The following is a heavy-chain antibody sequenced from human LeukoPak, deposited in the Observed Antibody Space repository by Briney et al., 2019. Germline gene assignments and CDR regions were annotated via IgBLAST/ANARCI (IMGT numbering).Heavy chain of an antibody. CDR2: IKQDGSEK. CDR3: ARACESSSPGFMDV. D-gene: IGHD6-13*01. V-gene: IGHV3-7*01. Sequence: GGSLRLSCAASGFTFSSYWMSWVGQASGKGLEWVGNIKQDGSEKYYVDSVKGRFTISRDNAKNSLFLQMNSLRAEDTAVYYCARACESSSPGFMDVWGKGTTVTVSS. J-gene: IGHJ6*03. CDR1: GFTFSSYW.